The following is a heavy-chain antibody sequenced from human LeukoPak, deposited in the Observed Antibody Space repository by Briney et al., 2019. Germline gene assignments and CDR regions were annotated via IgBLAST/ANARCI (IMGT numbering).Heavy chain of an antibody. CDR2: INSDGSRT. Sequence: GRSLTLSCAASGFTVSNYWMHSVRQAPGKGLVWVSRINSDGSRTRGADSVKRLFTISRDNAKNTLYLQMNSLRAEDTAVYYCARASSYSSGYDYWGQGTLVTVSS. CDR3: ARASSYSSGYDY. CDR1: GFTVSNYW. D-gene: IGHD6-19*01. V-gene: IGHV3-74*01. J-gene: IGHJ4*02.